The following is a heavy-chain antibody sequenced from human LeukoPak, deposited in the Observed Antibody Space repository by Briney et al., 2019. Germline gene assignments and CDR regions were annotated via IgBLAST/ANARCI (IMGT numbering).Heavy chain of an antibody. J-gene: IGHJ4*02. CDR1: GYTFTSYG. CDR2: INPSGGST. CDR3: ATLGVTLGY. Sequence: ASVKVSCKASGYTFTSYGISWVRQAPGQGLEWMGIINPSGGSTSYAQKFQGRVTMTRDTSTSTVYMELSSLRSEDTAVYYCATLGVTLGYWGQGTLVTVSS. D-gene: IGHD3-16*01. V-gene: IGHV1-46*01.